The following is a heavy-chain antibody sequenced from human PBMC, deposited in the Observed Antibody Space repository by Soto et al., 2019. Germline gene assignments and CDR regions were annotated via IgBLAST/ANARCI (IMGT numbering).Heavy chain of an antibody. J-gene: IGHJ3*02. V-gene: IGHV3-23*01. Sequence: EVQLLESGGGLVQPGGSLRLSCAASGFTFSSYAMSWVRQTPGKGLEWVSAISGSGGTTYYADSVKGRFTFSRDNSKTTLYLQMNSLRAEDTAVYYCAKTANGWFSAFDIWGQGTMGTVSS. CDR3: AKTANGWFSAFDI. CDR1: GFTFSSYA. CDR2: ISGSGGTT. D-gene: IGHD6-19*01.